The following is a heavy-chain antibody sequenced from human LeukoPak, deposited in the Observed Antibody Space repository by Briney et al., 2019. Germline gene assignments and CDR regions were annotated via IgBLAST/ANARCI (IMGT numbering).Heavy chain of an antibody. Sequence: GGSLRLSCAASGFTFSSYWMSWVRQAPGKGLEWVANIKQDGSEKYYVDSMKGRFTISRDNRKNTLYLQMNSLRAEDTAVYFCAKRGVVIRVILVGFHKEAYYFDSWGQGALVTVSS. V-gene: IGHV3-7*03. CDR1: GFTFSSYW. D-gene: IGHD3-22*01. CDR3: AKRGVVIRVILVGFHKEAYYFDS. J-gene: IGHJ4*02. CDR2: IKQDGSEK.